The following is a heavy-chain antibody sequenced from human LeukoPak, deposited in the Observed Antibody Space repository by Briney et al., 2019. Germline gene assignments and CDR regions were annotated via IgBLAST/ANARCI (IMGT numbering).Heavy chain of an antibody. CDR2: ISSSGSPI. CDR1: GFTFSSYA. J-gene: IGHJ4*02. D-gene: IGHD5-12*01. Sequence: GGSLRLSCAASGFTFSSYAMSWVRQAPGKGLEWVSSISSSGSPIYYADSVKGRFTISRDNAKNSLYLQMSSLRDDDTAVYYCARGGYNGYDCDYWGQGTLVTVSS. CDR3: ARGGYNGYDCDY. V-gene: IGHV3-48*02.